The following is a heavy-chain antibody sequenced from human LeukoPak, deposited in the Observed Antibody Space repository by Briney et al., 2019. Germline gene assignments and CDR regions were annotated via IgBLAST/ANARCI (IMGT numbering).Heavy chain of an antibody. CDR1: GYTFTGYY. D-gene: IGHD6-19*01. Sequence: ASVKVSCKASGYTFTGYYMHWVRQAPGQGLEWMGWINPNSGGTNYAQKFQGWVTMTRDTSISTAYMELSRLRSDATAVYYCARDRAPASSGWVFDAFDIWGQGTMVTVSS. CDR3: ARDRAPASSGWVFDAFDI. CDR2: INPNSGGT. V-gene: IGHV1-2*04. J-gene: IGHJ3*02.